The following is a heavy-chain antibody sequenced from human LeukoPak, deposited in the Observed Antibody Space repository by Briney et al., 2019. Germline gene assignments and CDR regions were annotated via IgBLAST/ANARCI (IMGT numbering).Heavy chain of an antibody. D-gene: IGHD6-19*01. CDR1: GFAFSVYA. J-gene: IGHJ5*01. V-gene: IGHV3-23*01. CDR2: INANSGTT. Sequence: GGSLRLSCTASGFAFSVYAMSWLRQPPGKGLEWVSTINANSGTTSYAASARGRFTISRDNSKNTLYLQLNTLRADDTATYYCAKPISGGLAVTADWFHPWGQGTLVVVSS. CDR3: AKPISGGLAVTADWFHP.